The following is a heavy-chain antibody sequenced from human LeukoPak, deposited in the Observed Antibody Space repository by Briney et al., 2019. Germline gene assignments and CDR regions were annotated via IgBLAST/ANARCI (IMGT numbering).Heavy chain of an antibody. J-gene: IGHJ4*02. Sequence: GGSLRLSCAASGFTFSSYAMSWVRQAPEKGLEWVSTIGGSDGSTDYADSVKGRFTISRDNFKNTLYLQMKSLRVEDTAVYYCTREPGYSIGWGIDKWGQGTLVTVSS. CDR2: IGGSDGST. CDR3: TREPGYSIGWGIDK. CDR1: GFTFSSYA. V-gene: IGHV3-23*01. D-gene: IGHD6-19*01.